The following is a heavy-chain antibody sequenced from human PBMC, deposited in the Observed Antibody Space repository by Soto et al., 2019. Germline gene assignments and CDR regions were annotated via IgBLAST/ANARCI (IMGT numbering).Heavy chain of an antibody. CDR3: ARYHCIGNSCYTTSWLDP. J-gene: IGHJ5*02. Sequence: SETLSFTCTVSGGSISSFYWSWIRQPPGKGLEWIGYTNHTVGTNYDPSLKSRVTMSLDTSKSHVSLTLNSVTAADTAVYYGARYHCIGNSCYTTSWLDPWGQGTLVTVSS. V-gene: IGHV4-59*01. CDR1: GGSISSFY. D-gene: IGHD2-2*01. CDR2: TNHTVGT.